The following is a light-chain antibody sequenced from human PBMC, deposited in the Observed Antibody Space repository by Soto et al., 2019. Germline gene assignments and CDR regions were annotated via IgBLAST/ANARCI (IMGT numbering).Light chain of an antibody. V-gene: IGKV3-20*01. CDR2: ATS. J-gene: IGKJ3*01. CDR1: ETIGRAY. Sequence: IVLTQSPGTLSLSPGERATVSCRASETIGRAYFAWYQHRPGRTPRLVLSATSNRAAGIPDRFGGSGSGADFTLTISGVEPEDFAVYYCQQYGTSPFTFGPGTKVDL. CDR3: QQYGTSPFT.